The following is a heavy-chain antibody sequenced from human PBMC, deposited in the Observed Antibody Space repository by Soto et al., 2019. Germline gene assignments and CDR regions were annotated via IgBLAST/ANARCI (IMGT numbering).Heavy chain of an antibody. V-gene: IGHV3-9*01. CDR3: AKDAITMVRGVISYYGMDV. J-gene: IGHJ6*02. CDR1: GFTFDDYA. D-gene: IGHD3-10*01. CDR2: ISWNSGSI. Sequence: EVQLVESGGGLVQPGRSLRLSCAASGFTFDDYAMHWVRQAPWKGLEWVSGISWNSGSIGYADSVKGRFTISRDNAKNSMYLKMNSLRAEDTALYYCAKDAITMVRGVISYYGMDVWGQGTTVTVSS.